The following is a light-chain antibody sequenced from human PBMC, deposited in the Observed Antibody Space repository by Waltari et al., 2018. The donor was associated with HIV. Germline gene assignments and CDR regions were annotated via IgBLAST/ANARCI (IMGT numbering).Light chain of an antibody. CDR3: QQANSFPWT. CDR1: EGIASW. J-gene: IGKJ1*01. V-gene: IGKV1-12*02. CDR2: PAS. Sequence: DIQMTQSLSSVSASVGDTVTITCRASEGIASWLAWYQQKPGEAPNLLIYPASSLQTGVPSRFSGSESGTDFTLTISSLQPEDFATYYCQQANSFPWTFGQGTKVEIK.